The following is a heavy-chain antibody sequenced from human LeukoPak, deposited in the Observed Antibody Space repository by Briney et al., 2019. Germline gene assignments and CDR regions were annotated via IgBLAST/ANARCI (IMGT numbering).Heavy chain of an antibody. V-gene: IGHV3-23*01. CDR1: GFTFSNYA. J-gene: IGHJ4*02. CDR2: IGGSGGYT. D-gene: IGHD5-12*01. CDR3: AKDQGYSGYDYSDY. Sequence: GGSLRLSCAVSGFTFSNYAMSWVRQAPGKGPEWVSAIGGSGGYTYYADSVKGRSTISRDNSKNTLYLQMNSLRAEDTAVYYCAKDQGYSGYDYSDYWGQGTLVTVSS.